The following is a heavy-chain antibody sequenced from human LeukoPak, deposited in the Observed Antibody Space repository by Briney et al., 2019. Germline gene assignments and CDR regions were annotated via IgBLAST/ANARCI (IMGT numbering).Heavy chain of an antibody. CDR1: GFTFSGYW. J-gene: IGHJ5*02. D-gene: IGHD1-26*01. Sequence: GGSLRLSCAVSGFTFSGYWMHWVRQAPGKGLEWVSRINPDGVITNYADSVKGRFTISRDNAENTVHLQMNSLRGDDTAVYYCVRGAVGTGVWFDPWGQGTLVTVSS. V-gene: IGHV3-74*01. CDR3: VRGAVGTGVWFDP. CDR2: INPDGVIT.